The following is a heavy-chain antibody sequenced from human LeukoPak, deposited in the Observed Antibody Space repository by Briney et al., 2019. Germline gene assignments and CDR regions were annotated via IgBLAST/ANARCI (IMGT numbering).Heavy chain of an antibody. D-gene: IGHD2-15*01. V-gene: IGHV5-51*01. CDR1: GYSFTSYW. J-gene: IGHJ3*02. Sequence: GESLKISCKGSGYSFTSYWIGWVRQMPGKGLEWMGITYPGDSDTRYSPSFQGQVTISADKSISTAYLQWSSLKASDTAMYYCARGYCSGGSCLDAFDIWGQGTMVTVSS. CDR3: ARGYCSGGSCLDAFDI. CDR2: TYPGDSDT.